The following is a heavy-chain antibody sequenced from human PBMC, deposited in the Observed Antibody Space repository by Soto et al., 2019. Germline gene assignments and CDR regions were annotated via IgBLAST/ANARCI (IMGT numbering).Heavy chain of an antibody. J-gene: IGHJ6*02. CDR2: INHSGST. D-gene: IGHD3-3*01. Sequence: PSETLSLTCAVYGGSFSGYYWSWIRQPPGKGLEWIGEINHSGSTNYNPSLKSRVTISVDTSKNQFSLKLSSVTAADTAVYYCERLGFWSGYYGMDVWGQGTTVTVSS. CDR3: ERLGFWSGYYGMDV. V-gene: IGHV4-34*01. CDR1: GGSFSGYY.